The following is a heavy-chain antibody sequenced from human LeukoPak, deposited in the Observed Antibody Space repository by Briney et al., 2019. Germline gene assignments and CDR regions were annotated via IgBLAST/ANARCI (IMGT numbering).Heavy chain of an antibody. CDR3: ARMRYSYARDRYYFYYMDV. D-gene: IGHD5-18*01. CDR2: IDWDDDK. Sequence: ESGPALVKPTQTFTLTCTLSGFSLITSGVSVSWIRQPPGKALEWLARIDWDDDKHYSTSLKTRLTISKDTSKNQVVLTMTNMDPEDTATYYCARMRYSYARDRYYFYYMDVWGKGTTVTVSS. CDR1: GFSLITSGVS. J-gene: IGHJ6*03. V-gene: IGHV2-70*11.